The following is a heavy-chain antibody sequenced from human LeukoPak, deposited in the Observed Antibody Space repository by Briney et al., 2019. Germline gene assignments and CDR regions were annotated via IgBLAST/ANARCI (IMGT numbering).Heavy chain of an antibody. CDR1: GYTFTSYG. CDR3: ARVAGREGDDAFDI. J-gene: IGHJ3*02. Sequence: GASVKVSCKASGYTFTSYGISWVRQAPGQGLEWMGWISAYNGNTNYAQKLQGRVTMTTDTSTSTAYMELSRLRSDDTAVYYCARVAGREGDDAFDIWGQGTMVTVSS. CDR2: ISAYNGNT. V-gene: IGHV1-18*01. D-gene: IGHD6-19*01.